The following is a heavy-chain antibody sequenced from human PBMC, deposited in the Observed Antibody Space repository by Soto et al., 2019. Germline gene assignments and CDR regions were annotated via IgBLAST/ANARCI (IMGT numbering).Heavy chain of an antibody. CDR1: GGTFSSYT. V-gene: IGHV1-69*04. CDR2: IIPILGIA. Sequence: ASVKVSCKASGGTFSSYTISWVRQAPGQGLEWMGRIIPILGIANYAQKFQGRVTITADKSTSTAYMELSSLRSEDTAVYYCARDSIHRGAVGARAYWGQGTLVTVSS. D-gene: IGHD3-10*01. J-gene: IGHJ4*02. CDR3: ARDSIHRGAVGARAY.